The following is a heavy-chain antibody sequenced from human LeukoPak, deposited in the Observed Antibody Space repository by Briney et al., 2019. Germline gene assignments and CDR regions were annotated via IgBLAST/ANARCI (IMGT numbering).Heavy chain of an antibody. CDR3: AILREIAVAVFDY. V-gene: IGHV3-23*01. CDR1: GFTFSSYV. Sequence: PGGSLRLSCAASGFTFSSYVMRWVRQAPGKGLEWVSTISGSGGSTYYADSVKGRFTISRDNSKNTLYLQMNSLRAEDTAVFYCAILREIAVAVFDYWGQGTLVTVSS. CDR2: ISGSGGST. J-gene: IGHJ4*02. D-gene: IGHD6-19*01.